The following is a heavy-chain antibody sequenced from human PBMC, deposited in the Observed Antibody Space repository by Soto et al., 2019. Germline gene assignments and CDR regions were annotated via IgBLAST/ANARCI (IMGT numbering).Heavy chain of an antibody. D-gene: IGHD3-16*02. CDR3: ARASMITFGGVIVRDNWFDP. Sequence: QVQLVQSGAEVKKPGSSVKVSCKASGGTFSSYAISWVRQAPGQGLEWMGGIFPIFGTANYAQKFQGRVTITADESTSTAYMELSSLRSEDTAVYYCARASMITFGGVIVRDNWFDPWGQGTLVTVSS. V-gene: IGHV1-69*01. CDR1: GGTFSSYA. CDR2: IFPIFGTA. J-gene: IGHJ5*02.